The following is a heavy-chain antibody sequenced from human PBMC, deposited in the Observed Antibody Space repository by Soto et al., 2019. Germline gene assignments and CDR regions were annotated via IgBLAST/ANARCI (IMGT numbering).Heavy chain of an antibody. CDR1: GYAFSGFY. CDR3: ARDWEFGF. V-gene: IGHV1-46*01. CDR2: INPSGDST. Sequence: QVQLVQSGAEVKKPGASVKVSCKASGYAFSGFYMHWVRQAPGQGLEWMGVINPSGDSTTYAQKFQGGLTMTKDTSTSTLYMELSSLRSEDTAVYYCARDWEFGFWGQGTLVTVSS. J-gene: IGHJ4*02. D-gene: IGHD3-10*01.